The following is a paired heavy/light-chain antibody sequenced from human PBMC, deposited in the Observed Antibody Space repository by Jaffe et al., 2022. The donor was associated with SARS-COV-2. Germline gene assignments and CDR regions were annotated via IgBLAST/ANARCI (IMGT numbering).Heavy chain of an antibody. CDR2: LKEDRSEE. CDR3: ARGGRSRFDS. Sequence: EVQLVESGGGLVQPGGSLRLSCAASGFTFSAYTMSWVRQAPGKGLEWVAKLKEDRSEEYYADSVKGRFTISRDNAKNSLYLQMNSLRAEDAAVYYCARGGRSRFDSWGQGTLVTVSS. D-gene: IGHD6-25*01. CDR1: GFTFSAYT. J-gene: IGHJ4*02. V-gene: IGHV3-7*03.
Light chain of an antibody. Sequence: QSALTQPASVSGSPGQSITISCIGSSSDVGGYNYVSWYQQHPGKAPKLMIYDVSDRPSGVSNRFSGSKSGNTASLTISGLQAEDEADYYCCSYTSGNTFDFGGGTKLTVL. J-gene: IGLJ2*01. CDR2: DVS. CDR3: CSYTSGNTFD. CDR1: SSDVGGYNY. V-gene: IGLV2-14*03.